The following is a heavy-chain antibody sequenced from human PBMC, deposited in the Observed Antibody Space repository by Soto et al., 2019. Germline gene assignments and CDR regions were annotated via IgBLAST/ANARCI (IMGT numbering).Heavy chain of an antibody. CDR2: INPNSGGT. Sequence: GASVKVSCKASGFTFTGYYMHWVRQAPGQGLEWMGWINPNSGGTNYAQKFRGRVTMTRDTSISTAYMELSRLRSDDTAMYYCARIIVGATGVFDYWGQGTLVTVSS. J-gene: IGHJ4*02. CDR3: ARIIVGATGVFDY. D-gene: IGHD1-26*01. V-gene: IGHV1-2*02. CDR1: GFTFTGYY.